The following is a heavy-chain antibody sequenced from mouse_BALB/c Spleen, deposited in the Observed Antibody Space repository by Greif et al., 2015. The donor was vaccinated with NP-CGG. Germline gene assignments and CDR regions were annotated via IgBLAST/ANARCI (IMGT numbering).Heavy chain of an antibody. V-gene: IGHV1-7*01. CDR1: GYTFTNYW. Sequence: QVQLKESGAELAKPGASVKMSCKASGYTFTNYWMHWVKQRPGQGLEWIGFINPNSDYTDYNQNFKDKATLTADKSSSTAYMQLSGLTSEDSAVYYCATGGGYFFDYWCQGTTLTVSS. J-gene: IGHJ2*01. CDR2: INPNSDYT. CDR3: ATGGGYFFDY.